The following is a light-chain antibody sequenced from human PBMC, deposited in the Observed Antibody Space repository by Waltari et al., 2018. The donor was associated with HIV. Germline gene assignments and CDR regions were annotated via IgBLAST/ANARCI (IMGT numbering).Light chain of an antibody. CDR2: HDT. CDR1: NIGSQR. Sequence: SYVLTQRPSVSVAPGKPARITRGGSNIGSQRVNRYQKQPGQAPVMVIYHDTDRPSGIPDRFSGSNSEDTATLTIRRVEAGDEADYFCQVWDTNTDQYVIFGGGTNLAV. CDR3: QVWDTNTDQYVI. J-gene: IGLJ2*01. V-gene: IGLV3-21*01.